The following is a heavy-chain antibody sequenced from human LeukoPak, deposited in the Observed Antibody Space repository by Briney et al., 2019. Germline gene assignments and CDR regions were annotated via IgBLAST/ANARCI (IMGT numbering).Heavy chain of an antibody. CDR2: ISGSGGST. CDR1: GFTFSSYA. CDR3: AKGEYSSSWYGFDY. J-gene: IGHJ4*02. V-gene: IGHV3-23*01. D-gene: IGHD6-13*01. Sequence: GGSLRLSCAASGFTFSSYAMSWVRQAPGKGLGWVSAISGSGGSTYYADSVKGRFTISRDNSKNTLYLQMNSLRAEDTAVYYCAKGEYSSSWYGFDYWGQGTLVTVSS.